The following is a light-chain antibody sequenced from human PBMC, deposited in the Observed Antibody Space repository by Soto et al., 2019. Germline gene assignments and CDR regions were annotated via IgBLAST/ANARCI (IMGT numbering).Light chain of an antibody. Sequence: DIQMTQSPSSLSASVGDRVTITCRASQSISSYLNWYQQKPGKAPMLLIYAASSLQSGVPSRFSGSGSGTDFTLTISSLQPEDFATYYGQQSYSTPFTFGPGTKVDIK. CDR3: QQSYSTPFT. J-gene: IGKJ3*01. CDR2: AAS. V-gene: IGKV1-39*01. CDR1: QSISSY.